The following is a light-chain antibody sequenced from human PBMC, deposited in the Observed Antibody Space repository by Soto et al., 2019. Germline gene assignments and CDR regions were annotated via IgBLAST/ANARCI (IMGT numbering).Light chain of an antibody. V-gene: IGKV3-20*01. J-gene: IGKJ1*01. Sequence: EIVLTQSPGTLSLSPGERATLSCRASQSLSTNSLAWYQQNRGQAPRLLMYAATTRAPGAPDRFSGSGSGTDFTLTISRLEPEDFAVYYCQQYGSSSWTFGQGTKVDIK. CDR3: QQYGSSSWT. CDR2: AAT. CDR1: QSLSTNS.